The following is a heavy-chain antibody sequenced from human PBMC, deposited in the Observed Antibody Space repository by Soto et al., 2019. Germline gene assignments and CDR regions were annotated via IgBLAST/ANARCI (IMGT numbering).Heavy chain of an antibody. D-gene: IGHD5-12*01. CDR1: GFTFSYYG. CDR2: IGRRGDAT. V-gene: IGHV3-23*01. J-gene: IGHJ5*01. CDR3: ARYSWFLEVGDLHAS. Sequence: PGGSLRLSCEASGFTFSYYGLTWVRQAPGRGLEWVSSIGRRGDATFYADSVRGRFSISRDNSKNTVTLQMDRLRGEDTARYYCARYSWFLEVGDLHASRSHGTQVTVSA.